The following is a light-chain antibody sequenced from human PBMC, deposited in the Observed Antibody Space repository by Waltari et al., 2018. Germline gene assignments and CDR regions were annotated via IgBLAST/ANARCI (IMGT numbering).Light chain of an antibody. CDR2: ATS. V-gene: IGKV1-39*01. CDR1: QSISTF. J-gene: IGKJ4*01. CDR3: QQSQTSPKFT. Sequence: DIQMTPSPTSLFAFVGDRVNIPCRASQSISTFLNWYQYKPGQAPQLLVFATSTLQSGVPSRFSGSGSGTDFTLTISSLQPEDCAIYYCQQSQTSPKFTFGGGTKVQLK.